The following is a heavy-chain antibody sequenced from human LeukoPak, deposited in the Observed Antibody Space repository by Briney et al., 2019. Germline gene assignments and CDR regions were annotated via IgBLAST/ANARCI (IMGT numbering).Heavy chain of an antibody. CDR3: ARLRVAMVRGVPYFDS. J-gene: IGHJ4*02. D-gene: IGHD3-10*01. CDR1: GASITSNDYC. Sequence: SETLSLTCTVSGASITSNDYCWSWIRQPPGKGLEWIGMISDSGKTYFNPSLKSRVTISADTSKNQFSLRQTSLTAADTAVYYCARLRVAMVRGVPYFDSWGQGALVTVSS. V-gene: IGHV4-39*01. CDR2: ISDSGKT.